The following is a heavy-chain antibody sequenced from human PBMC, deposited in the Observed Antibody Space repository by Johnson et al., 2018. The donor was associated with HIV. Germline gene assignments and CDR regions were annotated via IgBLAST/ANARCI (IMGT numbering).Heavy chain of an antibody. CDR2: ISYDGSNK. D-gene: IGHD3-10*01. J-gene: IGHJ3*02. V-gene: IGHV3-30-3*01. CDR3: AREGALGAYDAFDI. CDR1: GFTFSSYA. Sequence: VQLVESGGGVVQPGRSLRLSCAASGFTFSSYAMHWVRQAPGKGLEWVAVISYDGSNKYYADSVKGRFTISRDNSKNTLYLQMNSLGAGDTAVYYCAREGALGAYDAFDIWGQGTMVTVSS.